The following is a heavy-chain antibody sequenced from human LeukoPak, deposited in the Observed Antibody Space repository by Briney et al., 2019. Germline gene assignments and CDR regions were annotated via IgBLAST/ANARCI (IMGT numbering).Heavy chain of an antibody. D-gene: IGHD3-9*01. V-gene: IGHV3-15*01. CDR2: IKSKTDGGTT. J-gene: IGHJ4*02. CDR1: GFTFSNAW. Sequence: GGSLRLSCAASGFTFSNAWMSWVRQAPGKGLEWVGRIKSKTDGGTTDYAAPVKGRFTISRDDSKNTLYLQMNSLKAEDTAVYYCTTPHYDILTGHWGQGTLVTVSS. CDR3: TTPHYDILTGH.